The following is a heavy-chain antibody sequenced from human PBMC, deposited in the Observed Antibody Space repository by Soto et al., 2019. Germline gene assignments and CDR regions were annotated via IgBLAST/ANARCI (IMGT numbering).Heavy chain of an antibody. Sequence: LSLTCTVSGGSISSYYWSWIRQPPGKGLEWIGYIYYSGSTNYNPSLKSRVTISVDTSKNQFSLKLSSVTAADTAVYYCARHPPFVCSGGSCYSLRPAYYFDYWGQGTLVTVSS. CDR1: GGSISSYY. CDR2: IYYSGST. CDR3: ARHPPFVCSGGSCYSLRPAYYFDY. V-gene: IGHV4-59*08. J-gene: IGHJ4*02. D-gene: IGHD2-15*01.